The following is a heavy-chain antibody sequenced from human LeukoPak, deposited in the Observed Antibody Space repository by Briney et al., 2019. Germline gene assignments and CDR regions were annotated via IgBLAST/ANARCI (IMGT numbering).Heavy chain of an antibody. Sequence: GGSLRLSCAASGFTFSSYAMSWVRQAPGKGLEWVSAISGSGGSTYYADSVKGRFIISRDNSKNTLYLQMNSLRAEDTAVYYCAKDVRNSFAAYGMDVWGQGTTVTVSS. CDR3: AKDVRNSFAAYGMDV. D-gene: IGHD2-21*01. V-gene: IGHV3-23*01. CDR2: ISGSGGST. CDR1: GFTFSSYA. J-gene: IGHJ6*02.